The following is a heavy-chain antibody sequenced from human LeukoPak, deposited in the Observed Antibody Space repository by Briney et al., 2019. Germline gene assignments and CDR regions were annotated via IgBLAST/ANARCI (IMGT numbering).Heavy chain of an antibody. J-gene: IGHJ4*02. Sequence: NSSETLSLTCTVSGVSISSYYWSWIRQPPGKGLEWIGYIYYSGSTNYNPSLKSRVTISVDTSKNQFSLKLSSVTAADTAVYYCARHYGPWGQGTLVTVSS. D-gene: IGHD3-16*01. CDR2: IYYSGST. V-gene: IGHV4-59*01. CDR1: GVSISSYY. CDR3: ARHYGP.